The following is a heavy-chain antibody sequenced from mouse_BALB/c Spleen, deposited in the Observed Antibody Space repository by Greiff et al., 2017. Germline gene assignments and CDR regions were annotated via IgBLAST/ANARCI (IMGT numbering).Heavy chain of an antibody. D-gene: IGHD2-1*01. CDR1: GFNIKATY. CDR2: IDPANGNT. V-gene: IGHV14-3*02. J-gene: IGHJ3*01. Sequence: VQLQQSGAELVKPGASVKLSCTASGFNIKATYMHWVKQRPEQGLEWIGRIDPANGNTKYDPKFQGKATITADTSSNTAYLQLSSLTSEDTAVYYCARGYGNYPYWGQGTLVTVSA. CDR3: ARGYGNYPY.